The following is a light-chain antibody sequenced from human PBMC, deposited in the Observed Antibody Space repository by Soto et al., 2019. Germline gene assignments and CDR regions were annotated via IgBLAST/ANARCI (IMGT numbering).Light chain of an antibody. CDR2: GAS. Sequence: EIVLTQSPGTLSLSPGERATLSCRASQSVSSSYLAWYQQRPCHPPSLLVYGASTRASGIPPSSSGSSSCTDFTPPISSLQSEDFSAYYCQQLNYRRPSTFGQGTQLEIK. J-gene: IGKJ5*01. CDR1: QSVSSSY. CDR3: QQLNYRRPST. V-gene: IGKV3-15*01.